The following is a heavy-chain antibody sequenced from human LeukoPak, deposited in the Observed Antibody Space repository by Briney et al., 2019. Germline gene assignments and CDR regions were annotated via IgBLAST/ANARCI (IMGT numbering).Heavy chain of an antibody. CDR1: GFTVSSNY. J-gene: IGHJ5*02. CDR2: IYSGGST. CDR3: ARVRGCSSTSCYWWFDP. V-gene: IGHV3-53*01. Sequence: GGSLRLSCAASGFTVSSNYMSWVRQAPGKGLEWVSVIYSGGSTYYADSVKGRFTISRDNSKSTLYLQMNSLRAEDTAVYYCARVRGCSSTSCYWWFDPWGQGTLVTVSS. D-gene: IGHD2-2*01.